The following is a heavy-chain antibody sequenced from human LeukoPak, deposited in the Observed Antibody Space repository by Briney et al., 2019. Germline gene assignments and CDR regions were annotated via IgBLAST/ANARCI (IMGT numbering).Heavy chain of an antibody. V-gene: IGHV3-15*01. CDR1: GFTFSYAW. Sequence: PGGSLRLSCAASGFTFSYAWMSWVRQAPGKGLEWIGRIKSKTDGGATDYAAPVKGRFTISRDDPKNTLYLQMNSLKTEDTAVYYCTRDCSGGSCYSGLSWGQGTLVTVSS. D-gene: IGHD2-15*01. CDR3: TRDCSGGSCYSGLS. CDR2: IKSKTDGGAT. J-gene: IGHJ4*02.